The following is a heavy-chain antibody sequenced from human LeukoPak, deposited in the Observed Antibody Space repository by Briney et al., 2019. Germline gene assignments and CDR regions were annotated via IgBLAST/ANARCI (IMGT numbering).Heavy chain of an antibody. J-gene: IGHJ4*02. CDR2: ISGYNGNT. D-gene: IGHD5-12*01. CDR1: VYTFTSYG. V-gene: IGHV1-18*01. CDR3: ARIYSGTDLDY. Sequence: ASVKVSCKASVYTFTSYGISWVRQAPGQGLEWMGWISGYNGNTNDAQKLQGRVNMTTDTSTRTAYMELWSLRSDDTCVYYCARIYSGTDLDYWGQGTVVTVSS.